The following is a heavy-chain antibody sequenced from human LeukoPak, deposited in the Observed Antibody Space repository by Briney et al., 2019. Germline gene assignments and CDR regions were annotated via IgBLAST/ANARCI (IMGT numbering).Heavy chain of an antibody. V-gene: IGHV3-13*01. CDR2: IGTAGDT. CDR3: ARVAKERVGGVYYFDY. J-gene: IGHJ4*02. CDR1: GFTFSDYD. Sequence: GGSLRLSCAASGFTFSDYDVHWVRQPTGKGLEWVAAIGTAGDTYYTGSVKGRFTISRENAKNSLYLQMNSLRAGDTAVYYCARVAKERVGGVYYFDYWGQGTLVTVSS. D-gene: IGHD1-1*01.